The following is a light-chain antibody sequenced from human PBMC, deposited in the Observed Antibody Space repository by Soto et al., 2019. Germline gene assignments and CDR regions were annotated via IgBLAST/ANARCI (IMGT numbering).Light chain of an antibody. CDR3: AAWDVSLVV. V-gene: IGLV1-44*01. J-gene: IGLJ2*01. Sequence: QSVLTQPPSASGTPGRRVTMSCSGSSSSIGTNTVTWYQQLPGTAPKLLIYSNNQRPSGVPDRFSGSKSGTSASLAISGLQSEDEADYYCAAWDVSLVVFGGGTKLTVL. CDR1: SSSIGTNT. CDR2: SNN.